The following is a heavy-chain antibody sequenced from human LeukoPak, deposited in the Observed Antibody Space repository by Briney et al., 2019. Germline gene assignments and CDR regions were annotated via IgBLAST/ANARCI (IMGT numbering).Heavy chain of an antibody. CDR3: ARVNSGYAWAVTHTKFDY. J-gene: IGHJ4*02. CDR1: GGSFSGTS. V-gene: IGHV4-34*01. D-gene: IGHD3-22*01. CDR2: INHSRTT. Sequence: PSETLSLTCAVNGGSFSGTSWPWILNPPGRGLEWIGEINHSRTTNYNPSLKSRVTISVDTSKKHFSLSLSSVNAADTAVYYCARVNSGYAWAVTHTKFDYWGQGTLVTVSS.